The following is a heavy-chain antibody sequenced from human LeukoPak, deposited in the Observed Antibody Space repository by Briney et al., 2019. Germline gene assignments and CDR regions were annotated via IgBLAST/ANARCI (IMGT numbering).Heavy chain of an antibody. Sequence: PSETLSLTCAVYGGSFSGYYWSWIRQPPGKGLEWIGEINHSGSTNYNPSLKSRVTISVDTSKNQFSLKLSSVTAADTAVYYRARSLPAIYCSSTSCYFDYWGQGTLVTVSS. CDR1: GGSFSGYY. J-gene: IGHJ4*02. D-gene: IGHD2-2*01. CDR3: ARSLPAIYCSSTSCYFDY. CDR2: INHSGST. V-gene: IGHV4-34*01.